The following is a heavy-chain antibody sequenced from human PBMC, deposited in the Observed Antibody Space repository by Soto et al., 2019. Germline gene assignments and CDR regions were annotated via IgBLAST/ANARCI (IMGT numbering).Heavy chain of an antibody. CDR1: GFIFTTYG. V-gene: IGHV3-30*18. CDR2: MSYDESKK. Sequence: QVQLVASGGRVVQPGKSLRLSCEASGFIFTTYGMHWVRQAPGKGLEWVAIMSYDESKKYYADSVKGRFTISRDTSKNTLYLQMNSLRPEDTAVYYFAKQRSTNWFLLDYWGQGTLVTVSS. D-gene: IGHD3-3*01. CDR3: AKQRSTNWFLLDY. J-gene: IGHJ4*02.